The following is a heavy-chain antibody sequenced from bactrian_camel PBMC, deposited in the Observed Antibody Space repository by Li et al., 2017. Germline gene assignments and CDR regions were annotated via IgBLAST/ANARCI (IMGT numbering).Heavy chain of an antibody. Sequence: QLVESGGGLVQPGGSLRLSCVASGYTLNNYWMAWLRQAPGKGLEWVSHISSGSGGSPYYADSVLGRFTISRDNAKNTVYLQMDALKPEDAAMYYCAAFVDMGRADCRSLNAADFEYWGQGTQVTVS. CDR1: GYTLNNYW. CDR2: ISSGSGGSP. J-gene: IGHJ4*01. V-gene: IGHV3S25*01. D-gene: IGHD3*01. CDR3: AAFVDMGRADCRSLNAADFEY.